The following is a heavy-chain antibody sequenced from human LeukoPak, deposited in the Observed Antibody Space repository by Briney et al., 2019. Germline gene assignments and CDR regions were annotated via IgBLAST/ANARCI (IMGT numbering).Heavy chain of an antibody. CDR2: ISYDGGNK. Sequence: GGSLRLSCAASGFTFSSYAMHWVRQAPGKGLEWVAVISYDGGNKYYADSVKGRFTISRDNSKNTLYLQMNSLRAEDTAVYYCARDRYSSSWVFYYYYYGMDVWGQGTTVTVSS. CDR3: ARDRYSSSWVFYYYYYGMDV. CDR1: GFTFSSYA. J-gene: IGHJ6*02. D-gene: IGHD6-13*01. V-gene: IGHV3-30-3*01.